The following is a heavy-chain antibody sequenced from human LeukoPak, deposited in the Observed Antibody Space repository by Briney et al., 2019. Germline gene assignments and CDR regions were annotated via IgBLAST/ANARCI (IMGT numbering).Heavy chain of an antibody. CDR3: ARSNYYDSSGYLYYYYYYMDV. D-gene: IGHD3-22*01. Sequence: SETLSLTCTVSGGSISSYYWSWIRQPPGKGLEWIGYIYYSGSTNYNPSLKSRVTISVDTSTNQFSLKLSSVTAADTAVYYCARSNYYDSSGYLYYYYYYMDVWGKGTTVTVSS. V-gene: IGHV4-59*01. CDR1: GGSISSYY. CDR2: IYYSGST. J-gene: IGHJ6*03.